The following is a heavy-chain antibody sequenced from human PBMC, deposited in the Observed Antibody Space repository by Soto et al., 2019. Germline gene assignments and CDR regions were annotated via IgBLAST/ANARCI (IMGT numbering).Heavy chain of an antibody. Sequence: QVQLVQSGAEVQKPGSSVKVSCKASGGTFSSYAISWVRQAPGQGLEWMGGIIPIFGTANYAQKFQGRVTITADESTSTAYMELSSLRSEDTAVYYCASKIGYCSGGSCYGGSWFDPWGQGTLVTVSS. V-gene: IGHV1-69*01. CDR2: IIPIFGTA. D-gene: IGHD2-15*01. CDR1: GGTFSSYA. J-gene: IGHJ5*02. CDR3: ASKIGYCSGGSCYGGSWFDP.